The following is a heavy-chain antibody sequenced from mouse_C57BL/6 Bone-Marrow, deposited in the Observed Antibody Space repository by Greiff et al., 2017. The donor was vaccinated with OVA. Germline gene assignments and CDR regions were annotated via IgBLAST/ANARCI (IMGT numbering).Heavy chain of an antibody. J-gene: IGHJ2*01. CDR2: IDPSDSYT. V-gene: IGHV1-59*01. CDR1: GYTFTSYW. CDR3: ARWWLPHYFDY. D-gene: IGHD1-1*02. Sequence: QLQQPGAELVRPGTSVKLSCKASGYTFTSYWMHWVKQRPGQGLEWIGVIDPSDSYTNYNQKFKGKATLTVDTSSSTAYMQLSSLTSEDSAVYYCARWWLPHYFDYWGQGTTLTVSS.